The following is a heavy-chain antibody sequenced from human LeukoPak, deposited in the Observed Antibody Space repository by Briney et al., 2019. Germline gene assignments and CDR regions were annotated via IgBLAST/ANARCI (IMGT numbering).Heavy chain of an antibody. J-gene: IGHJ4*02. Sequence: GESLGLSCEASGFKFSGYSMNWVRQAPGKGLEWVSSISSSSSYIYYADSVKGRFTMSRVNAKNALYLQIDSLRAEDTAVYYCARDMEGHCSGGSCTALDSWGPGTLVTVSS. CDR1: GFKFSGYS. CDR2: ISSSSSYI. V-gene: IGHV3-21*01. CDR3: ARDMEGHCSGGSCTALDS. D-gene: IGHD2-15*01.